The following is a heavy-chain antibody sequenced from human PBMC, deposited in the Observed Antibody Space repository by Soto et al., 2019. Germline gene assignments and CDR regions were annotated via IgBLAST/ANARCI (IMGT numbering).Heavy chain of an antibody. CDR3: AKDLIDYSISYFDY. D-gene: IGHD4-4*01. J-gene: IGHJ4*02. V-gene: IGHV3-23*01. CDR2: ITSTGYT. CDR1: GXSFSNYA. Sequence: LRLSFATSGXSFSNYAMSWVRQAPGKGLEWVAGITSTGYTYYVESLKGRFTISRDNSKNTVSLQMNSLRAEDTAVYYCAKDLIDYSISYFDYWGQGTLVTVSS.